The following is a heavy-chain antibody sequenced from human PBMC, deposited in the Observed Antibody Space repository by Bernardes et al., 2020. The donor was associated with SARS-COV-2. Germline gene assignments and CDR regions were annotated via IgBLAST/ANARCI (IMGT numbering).Heavy chain of an antibody. CDR1: GFTFSSYW. J-gene: IGHJ5*02. V-gene: IGHV3-74*01. Sequence: WGSLRLSCAASGFTFSSYWMHWVRQAPGKGLVWVSRVNTDGTSTTFADSVKGRFTISRDNAENTLYLQMNSLTAEDTAVYYGVKGAPRMNWFDPWGQGTLVTVSS. CDR3: VKGAPRMNWFDP. CDR2: VNTDGTST.